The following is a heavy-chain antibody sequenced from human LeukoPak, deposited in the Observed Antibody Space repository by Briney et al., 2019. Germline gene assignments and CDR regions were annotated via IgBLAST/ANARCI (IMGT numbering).Heavy chain of an antibody. D-gene: IGHD2-15*01. CDR1: GFTFSSYW. Sequence: PGGSLRLSCAASGFTFSSYWMHWVRQAPGKGLVWVSRINSDGSSRTYADSVKGRVTISRDNAKNTLSLQMNSLRTEDTAVYYCAREVCIGGSCSVFDYWGQGTLVTVSS. V-gene: IGHV3-74*01. CDR2: INSDGSSR. J-gene: IGHJ4*02. CDR3: AREVCIGGSCSVFDY.